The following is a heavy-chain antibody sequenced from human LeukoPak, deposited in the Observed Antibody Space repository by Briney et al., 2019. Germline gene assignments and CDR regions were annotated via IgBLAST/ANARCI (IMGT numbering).Heavy chain of an antibody. CDR2: INHSEII. Sequence: PSETLSLTCAVYGGSFSDYYWSWIRQSPGKGLEWIGEINHSEIINYNPSLKSRVTISVDTSKNQFSLKLSSVTAADTAVYYCARSRGDILTYYYYMDVWGKGTTVTVSS. J-gene: IGHJ6*03. CDR1: GGSFSDYY. CDR3: ARSRGDILTYYYYMDV. V-gene: IGHV4-34*01. D-gene: IGHD3-9*01.